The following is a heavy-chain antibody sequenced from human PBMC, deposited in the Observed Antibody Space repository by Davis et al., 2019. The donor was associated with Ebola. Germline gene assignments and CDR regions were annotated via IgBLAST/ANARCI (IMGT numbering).Heavy chain of an antibody. V-gene: IGHV4-39*01. Sequence: MPSETLSLTCSVSGGSINSGTYYWGWVRQPPGKGLEWVGTVYYSGTTYYNPSLKSRVTISVDTSKNQFSLKLSSVTAADTAMYYCARGHSYGSMGYGMDVWGQGTTVTVSS. CDR2: VYYSGTT. CDR1: GGSINSGTYY. J-gene: IGHJ6*02. CDR3: ARGHSYGSMGYGMDV. D-gene: IGHD5-18*01.